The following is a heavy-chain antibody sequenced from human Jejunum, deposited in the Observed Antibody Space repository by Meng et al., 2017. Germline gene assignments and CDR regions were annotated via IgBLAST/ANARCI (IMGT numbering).Heavy chain of an antibody. D-gene: IGHD2-2*03. J-gene: IGHJ4*02. CDR3: ARMDSAFHYFDY. CDR2: IYHTGSP. CDR1: GGSINSDGYT. V-gene: IGHV4-30-2*01. Sequence: QLQLQQSGSGLVKPSQTLSLTCAVAGGSINSDGYTWSWIRQPPGKGLEWIGYIYHTGSPYYNPSLKSRLTISVDRSENQFSLKLSSATAADTAVYYCARMDSAFHYFDYWGQGTLVTVSS.